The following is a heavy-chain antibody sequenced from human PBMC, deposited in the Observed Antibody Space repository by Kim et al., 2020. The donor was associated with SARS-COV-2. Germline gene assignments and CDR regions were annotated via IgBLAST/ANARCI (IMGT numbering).Heavy chain of an antibody. CDR3: ARGAFHFDY. CDR2: TI. V-gene: IGHV3-11*01. Sequence: TIYYADSVKGRFTISRDNAKNSLYLQMNSLRAEDTAVYYCARGAFHFDYWGQGTLVTVSS. J-gene: IGHJ4*02.